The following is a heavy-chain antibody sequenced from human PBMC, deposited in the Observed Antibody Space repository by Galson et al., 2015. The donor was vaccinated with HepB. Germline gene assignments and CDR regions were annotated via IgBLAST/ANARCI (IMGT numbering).Heavy chain of an antibody. J-gene: IGHJ5*02. CDR2: ISATGTTI. CDR1: GFTFSSYN. V-gene: IGHV3-48*01. CDR3: VKEGAAIFGVGIWFDP. Sequence: SLRLSCAASGFTFSSYNMNWVRQAPGKGLEWISYISATGTTIFYADSVKGRVTISRDNDKNSLYLQMNSLRAEDTALYYCVKEGAAIFGVGIWFDPWGQGTLVTVSS. D-gene: IGHD3-3*01.